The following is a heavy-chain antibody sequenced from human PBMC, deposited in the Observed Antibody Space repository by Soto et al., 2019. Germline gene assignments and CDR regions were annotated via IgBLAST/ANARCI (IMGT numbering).Heavy chain of an antibody. V-gene: IGHV5-10-1*01. J-gene: IGHJ6*01. D-gene: IGHD3-3*01. Sequence: GQSLKISCKGSGYSFTIYWISWVRQMPGKGLEWMGRIDPSDSYTNYSPSFQGHVTISADKSISTAYLQWSSLKASDTAMYYCARSXGVLDRDLYHYYYGMDVWGQGTTVTVSS. CDR2: IDPSDSYT. CDR1: GYSFTIYW. CDR3: ARSXGVLDRDLYHYYYGMDV.